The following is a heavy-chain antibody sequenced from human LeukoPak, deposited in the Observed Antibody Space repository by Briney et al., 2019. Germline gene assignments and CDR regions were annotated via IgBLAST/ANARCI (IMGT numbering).Heavy chain of an antibody. Sequence: GKSLRLSCAASGFTFNNYSMHWVRQAPGKGLEWVAVISYDGGNIHYPDSVKGRFTISRDISTDTLWLQMDSLRTEDTAVYYCAKGPLRGIAAAIDYWGQGTLVTVSS. V-gene: IGHV3-30*18. J-gene: IGHJ4*02. D-gene: IGHD6-13*01. CDR2: ISYDGGNI. CDR3: AKGPLRGIAAAIDY. CDR1: GFTFNNYS.